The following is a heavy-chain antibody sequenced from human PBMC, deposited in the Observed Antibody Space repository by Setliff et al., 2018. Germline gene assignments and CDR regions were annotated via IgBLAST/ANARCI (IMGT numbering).Heavy chain of an antibody. J-gene: IGHJ5*01. Sequence: GGSLRLSCETSGFTFSDYSFDWVRQAPGKGPEWVGRIKSSREGATSDYGAPAKGRFTISRDDSKQMIFLQMHNLKTEDTGFYYCATGPRDSRNYLTWLGSWGQGTLVTVSS. CDR2: IKSSREGATS. V-gene: IGHV3-15*01. CDR1: GFTFSDYS. D-gene: IGHD3-22*01. CDR3: ATGPRDSRNYLTWLGS.